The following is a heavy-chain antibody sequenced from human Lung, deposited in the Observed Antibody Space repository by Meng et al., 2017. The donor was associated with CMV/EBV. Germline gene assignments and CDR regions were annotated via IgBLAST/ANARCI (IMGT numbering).Heavy chain of an antibody. V-gene: IGHV1-2*02. J-gene: IGHJ5*02. D-gene: IGHD5-12*01. CDR1: Y. Sequence: YRHLVRQAPGQGLEWMGWINPKSGGTNYAQKFQGRVTMTRDTSISTAYMELSRLRSDDTAVYYCARGMEGIVPAIGSVAGILGWFDPWGQGTLVTVSS. CDR3: ARGMEGIVPAIGSVAGILGWFDP. CDR2: INPKSGGT.